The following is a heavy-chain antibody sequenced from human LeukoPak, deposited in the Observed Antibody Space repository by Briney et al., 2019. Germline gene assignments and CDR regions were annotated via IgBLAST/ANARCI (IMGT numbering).Heavy chain of an antibody. V-gene: IGHV1-46*01. CDR2: INPSGGST. Sequence: ASVKVSFKASGYTFTIYYMHWVRQAPGQGLEWMGMINPSGGSTSYEQKFQGRVTMTRDTSTSTVYMELSSLRSEDTAVYYCASSKKSRGYSYGRVDYWGQGTLVTVSS. J-gene: IGHJ4*02. CDR1: GYTFTIYY. CDR3: ASSKKSRGYSYGRVDY. D-gene: IGHD5-18*01.